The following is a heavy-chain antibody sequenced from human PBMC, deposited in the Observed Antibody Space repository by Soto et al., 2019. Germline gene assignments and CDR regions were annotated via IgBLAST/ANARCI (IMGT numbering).Heavy chain of an antibody. J-gene: IGHJ6*03. CDR1: GFSLSTSGVG. CDR3: AHRPPERSSGGTSRGSYYYMDV. CDR2: IYWDDDK. D-gene: IGHD2-15*01. Sequence: GSGPTLVNPTQTLTLTCTFSGFSLSTSGVGVGWIRQPPGKALEWLALIYWDDDKRYSPSLKSRLTITKDTSKNQVVLTMTNMDPVDTATYYCAHRPPERSSGGTSRGSYYYMDVWGKGTTVTVSS. V-gene: IGHV2-5*02.